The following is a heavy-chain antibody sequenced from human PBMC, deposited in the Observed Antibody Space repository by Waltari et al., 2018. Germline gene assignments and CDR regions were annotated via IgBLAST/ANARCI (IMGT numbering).Heavy chain of an antibody. D-gene: IGHD1-26*01. V-gene: IGHV3-9*01. CDR2: ISWNSGSI. Sequence: EVQLVESGGGLVQPGRSLRLSCADSGFTFDDYAMHWVLHAPGKGLEWVSGISWNSGSIGYADSVKGRFTISRDNAKNSLYLQMNSLRAEDTALYYCAKEGGSGSSSQLSNWFDPWGQGTLVTVSS. CDR3: AKEGGSGSSSQLSNWFDP. CDR1: GFTFDDYA. J-gene: IGHJ5*02.